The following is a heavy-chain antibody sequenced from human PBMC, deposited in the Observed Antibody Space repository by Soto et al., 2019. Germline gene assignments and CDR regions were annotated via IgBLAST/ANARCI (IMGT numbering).Heavy chain of an antibody. CDR1: GFTFSSYV. J-gene: IGHJ6*02. Sequence: GGSLRLSCAASGFTFSSYVIHWVRQAPGKGLEWVAVVPYDGSNNYYADSVKGRFTISRDNSKNTLYLQMNSLRAEDTAVYYCARVTNYPYYYYGMDVWGQGTTVTVSS. V-gene: IGHV3-30-3*01. CDR3: ARVTNYPYYYYGMDV. CDR2: VPYDGSNN. D-gene: IGHD1-7*01.